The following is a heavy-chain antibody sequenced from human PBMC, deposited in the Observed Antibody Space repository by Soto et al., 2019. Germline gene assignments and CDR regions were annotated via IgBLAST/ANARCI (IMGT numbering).Heavy chain of an antibody. CDR3: TRDSSGDYGWFDS. Sequence: PSETLSLTCTVSGGSITSGDYYWSWIRQRPGKGLQWIGYIYSSGSTYYHPSLKSRVTISLDTSKNQFSLNLRSVTAADTAVYYCTRDSSGDYGWFDSWGQGTVVTVSS. J-gene: IGHJ5*01. CDR1: GGSITSGDYY. V-gene: IGHV4-31*03. D-gene: IGHD4-17*01. CDR2: IYSSGST.